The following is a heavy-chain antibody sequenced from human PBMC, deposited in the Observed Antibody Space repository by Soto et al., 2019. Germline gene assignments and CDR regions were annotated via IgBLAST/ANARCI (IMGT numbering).Heavy chain of an antibody. CDR1: GFTFSSYS. Sequence: GGSLRLSWAASGFTFSSYSMNWVRQAPGKGLEWVSYISSSSSTIYYADSVKGRFTISRDNAKNSLYLQMNSLRSDDTAVYYCARESSSSCHDYWGQGTLVTVSS. V-gene: IGHV3-48*01. CDR3: ARESSSSCHDY. J-gene: IGHJ4*02. D-gene: IGHD6-13*01. CDR2: ISSSSSTI.